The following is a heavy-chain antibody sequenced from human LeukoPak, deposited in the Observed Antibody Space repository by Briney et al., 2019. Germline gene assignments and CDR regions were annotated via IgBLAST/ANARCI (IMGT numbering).Heavy chain of an antibody. CDR3: CGGLFYCDY. CDR1: GFSFSSYG. J-gene: IGHJ4*02. D-gene: IGHD3-10*01. CDR2: ISFDGSNK. Sequence: GGSLRLSCAASGFSFSSYGMHWVRQAPGKGLEWVAGISFDGSNKYYADSLKGRFTISRDNYKNTLYMQMNSVRVEDTAVYYCCGGLFYCDYLGQGTLVTVSS. V-gene: IGHV3-30*03.